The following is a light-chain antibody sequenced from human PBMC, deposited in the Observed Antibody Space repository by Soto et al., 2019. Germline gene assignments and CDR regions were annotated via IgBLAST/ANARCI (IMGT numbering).Light chain of an antibody. J-gene: IGKJ3*01. CDR3: QQYDNWVT. CDR2: GAS. V-gene: IGKV3-15*01. Sequence: VVMTQSPGTLSVSPGESATLSCRASQSVKTNLAWYQQKVGQAHRLLIYGASTRAAGIPARFSASGSGTDFTLTISSLQSEDFAVYYCQQYDNWVTFGPGTKVDFK. CDR1: QSVKTN.